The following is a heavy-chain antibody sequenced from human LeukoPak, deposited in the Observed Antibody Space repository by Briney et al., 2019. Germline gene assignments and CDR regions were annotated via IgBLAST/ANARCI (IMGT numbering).Heavy chain of an antibody. Sequence: SETLSLTCTVSGGSITNYFWIWIPQPPGKGLEWIGYIYYTGSTTYSPSLKSRVTISVDTSRNQFSLRLTSVTAADTAVYYCARGQWLPVFDFWGQGTLVTVSS. J-gene: IGHJ4*02. CDR3: ARGQWLPVFDF. D-gene: IGHD3-22*01. V-gene: IGHV4-59*01. CDR1: GGSITNYF. CDR2: IYYTGST.